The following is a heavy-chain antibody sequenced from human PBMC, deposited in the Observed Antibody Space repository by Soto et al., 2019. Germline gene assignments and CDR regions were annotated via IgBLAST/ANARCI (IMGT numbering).Heavy chain of an antibody. D-gene: IGHD6-19*01. J-gene: IGHJ5*02. CDR1: GGSFSGYY. Sequence: SETLSLTCAVYGGSFSGYYWSWIRQPSGKGLEWIGEINHSGSTNYNPSLKSRVTISVDTSKNQFSLKLSSVTAADTAVYYCARGPPSSGTLDRWFDPWGQGTLVTVSS. CDR3: ARGPPSSGTLDRWFDP. V-gene: IGHV4-34*01. CDR2: INHSGST.